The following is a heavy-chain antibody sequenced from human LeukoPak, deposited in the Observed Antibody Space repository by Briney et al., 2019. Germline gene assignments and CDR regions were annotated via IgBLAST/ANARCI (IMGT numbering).Heavy chain of an antibody. Sequence: SQTLSLTCTVSGGSISSGSYSWSWIRQPAGKGLEWIGSIYYSGSTYYNPSLKSRVTISVDTSKNQFSLKLSSVTAADAAVYYCASPHRDYVWGSYRIWGQGTLVTVSS. CDR3: ASPHRDYVWGSYRI. CDR2: IYYSGST. D-gene: IGHD3-16*01. V-gene: IGHV4-30-2*03. CDR1: GGSISSGSYS. J-gene: IGHJ4*02.